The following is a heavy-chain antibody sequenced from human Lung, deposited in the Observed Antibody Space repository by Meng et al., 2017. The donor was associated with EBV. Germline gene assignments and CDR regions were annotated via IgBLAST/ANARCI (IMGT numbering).Heavy chain of an antibody. CDR2: IYFSGTT. D-gene: IGHD5-12*01. J-gene: IGHJ4*02. V-gene: IGHV4-31*01. CDR1: GGSISSGGHY. Sequence: QESGPRLLKHSATLSLLVTSSGGSISSGGHYWRLMRQHPGKGMVWIGYIYFSGTTYYNPSLKSLVSISVDTSNNQLSLKLSSVTAADTAVYSCARAVDPGYFDYWGQGTLVTVSS. CDR3: ARAVDPGYFDY.